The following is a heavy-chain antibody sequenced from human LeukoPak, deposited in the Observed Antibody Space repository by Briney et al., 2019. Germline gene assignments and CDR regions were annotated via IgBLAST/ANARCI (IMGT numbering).Heavy chain of an antibody. Sequence: PSETLSLTCAVXGXXXXXXXXXXXXXPXXXXLXXXXXIXHXGSTXYNPSLKSRVTISVDTSKNQFSLKLSSVTAADTAVYYXARQPVTKAPWTFGWFDPWGQGTLVTVSS. V-gene: IGHV4-34*01. D-gene: IGHD4-17*01. CDR3: ARQPVTKAPWTFGWFDP. J-gene: IGHJ5*02. CDR2: IXHXGST. CDR1: GXXXXXXX.